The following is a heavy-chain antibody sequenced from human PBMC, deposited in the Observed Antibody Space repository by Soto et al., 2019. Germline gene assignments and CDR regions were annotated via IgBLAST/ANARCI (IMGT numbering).Heavy chain of an antibody. CDR1: GGSFSGYY. J-gene: IGHJ4*02. V-gene: IGHV4-34*01. CDR3: ARGPFPTSTWFSPLFFDY. Sequence: SEILSLTCAVYGGSFSGYYWTWIRQPPGKGLEWIGEINHSGTTNYNPSLKSRVTISVDTSKNQFSLKLNSMTAADTAVYYCARGPFPTSTWFSPLFFDYWGQATLVNVSS. D-gene: IGHD6-13*01. CDR2: INHSGTT.